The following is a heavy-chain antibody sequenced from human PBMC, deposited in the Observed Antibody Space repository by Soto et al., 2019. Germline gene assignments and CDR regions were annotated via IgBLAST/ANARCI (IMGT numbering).Heavy chain of an antibody. CDR3: AADRSYYYDSSQGTNWFDP. V-gene: IGHV1-58*01. CDR1: GFTFTSSA. Sequence: SVKGYCKASGFTFTSSAVQWVRPARGQRREGIGWIVVGSGNTNYAQKFQERVTITRDMSTSTAYMELSSLRSEDTAVYYCAADRSYYYDSSQGTNWFDPWGQGTLVTVSS. CDR2: IVVGSGNT. J-gene: IGHJ5*02. D-gene: IGHD3-22*01.